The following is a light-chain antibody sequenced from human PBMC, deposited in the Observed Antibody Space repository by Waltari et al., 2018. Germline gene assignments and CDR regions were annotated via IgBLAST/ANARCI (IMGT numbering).Light chain of an antibody. CDR2: KFN. V-gene: IGLV2-14*01. J-gene: IGLJ3*02. CDR1: SSDVGFYDF. Sequence: QSALTQPASVSGSPGQSITISCTGTSSDVGFYDFVPWFQQHPGKAPKLMIYKFNNRPSGVSDRFSRSKSANPAALTISGLQAEDEADYYCSTYTRRSYWVFGGGTQLTVL. CDR3: STYTRRSYWV.